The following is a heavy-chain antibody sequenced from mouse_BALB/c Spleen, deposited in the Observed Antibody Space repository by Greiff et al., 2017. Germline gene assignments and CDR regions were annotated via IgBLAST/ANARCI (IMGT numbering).Heavy chain of an antibody. CDR1: GYSITSGYY. D-gene: IGHD3-1*01. J-gene: IGHJ4*01. CDR2: ISYDGSN. CDR3: ARDRHWAMDY. V-gene: IGHV3-6*02. Sequence: ESGPGLVKPSQSLSLTCSVTGYSITSGYYWNWIRQFPGNKLEWMGYISYDGSNNYNPSLKNRISITRDTSKNQFFLKLNSVTTEDTATYYCARDRHWAMDYWGQGTSVTVSS.